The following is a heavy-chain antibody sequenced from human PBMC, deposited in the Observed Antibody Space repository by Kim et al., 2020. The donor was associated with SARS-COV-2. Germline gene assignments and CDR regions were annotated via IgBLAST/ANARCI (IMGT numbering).Heavy chain of an antibody. Sequence: SQTLSLPCAISGDSVSNDYAAWNWIRQSPSRGLEWLGRTYYRSKWSSDYSKSVRGRITINADTSKNQFSLHLNSVTPEDTALYYCARDRQRAGTGVDYWGQGTLVTVSS. CDR1: GDSVSNDYAA. CDR3: ARDRQRAGTGVDY. V-gene: IGHV6-1*01. CDR2: TYYRSKWSS. J-gene: IGHJ4*02.